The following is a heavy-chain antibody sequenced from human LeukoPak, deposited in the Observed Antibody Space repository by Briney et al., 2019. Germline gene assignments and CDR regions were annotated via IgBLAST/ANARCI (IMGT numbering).Heavy chain of an antibody. V-gene: IGHV4-31*03. CDR2: IYYSGSA. Sequence: SETLSLTCTVSGGSISSGGYYWRWIRQHPGKGLEWIGFIYYSGSAYYNPSLQSRVTISVDTSENQFSLKLSSVTAADTAVYYCARGDYFGSGSADSWGQGTLVTVSS. CDR3: ARGDYFGSGSADS. CDR1: GGSISSGGYY. J-gene: IGHJ4*02. D-gene: IGHD3-10*01.